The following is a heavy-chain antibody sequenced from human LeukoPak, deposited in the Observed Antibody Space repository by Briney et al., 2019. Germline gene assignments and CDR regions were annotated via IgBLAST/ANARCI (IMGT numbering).Heavy chain of an antibody. J-gene: IGHJ4*02. D-gene: IGHD5-12*01. Sequence: SETLSLTCTVSGGSISSYYWSWIRQPAGKGLEWIGRIYTSGSTNYNPSLKSRVTMSVDTSKNQFSLKLSSVTAADTAVYYCARGRSYSGYEDFDYWGQGTLVTISS. CDR2: IYTSGST. CDR3: ARGRSYSGYEDFDY. V-gene: IGHV4-4*07. CDR1: GGSISSYY.